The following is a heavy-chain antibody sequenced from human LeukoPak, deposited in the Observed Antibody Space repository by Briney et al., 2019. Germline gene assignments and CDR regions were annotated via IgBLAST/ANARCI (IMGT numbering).Heavy chain of an antibody. CDR1: GFTFSSYN. D-gene: IGHD2-21*01. J-gene: IGHJ4*02. V-gene: IGHV3-21*01. Sequence: PGGSLRLSCAASGFTFSSYNMNWVRQAPGKGLEWVSSISSSSSYIYYADSVRGRFTISRDNAKNSLYLQINSLRAKDTAVYCCARDNSADYWGQGTLVTVSS. CDR2: ISSSSSYI. CDR3: ARDNSADY.